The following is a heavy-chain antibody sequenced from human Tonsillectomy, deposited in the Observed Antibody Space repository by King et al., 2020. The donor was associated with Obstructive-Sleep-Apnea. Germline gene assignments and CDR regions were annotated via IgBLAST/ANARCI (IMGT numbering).Heavy chain of an antibody. CDR1: GFTFSIYA. CDR2: ISGRGDRT. CDR3: AKDFGDYEFDY. J-gene: IGHJ4*02. Sequence: VQLVESGGGLVQPGGSLRLSCAASGFTFSIYAMSWVRQAPGKGLEWVSAISGRGDRTYYADSVKGRFNISRDNSKNTLYLQMNSLRAEDTAVYYCAKDFGDYEFDYWGQGTLVTVSS. D-gene: IGHD4-17*01. V-gene: IGHV3-23*04.